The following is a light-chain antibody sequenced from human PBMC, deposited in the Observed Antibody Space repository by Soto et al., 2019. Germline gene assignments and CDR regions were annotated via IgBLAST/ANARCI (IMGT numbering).Light chain of an antibody. J-gene: IGLJ1*01. V-gene: IGLV2-23*02. Sequence: QSALTQPASVSGSPGQSINIACTGTSSDVGHYNLVSWYQQHPGKAPKLMIYEVSKRPSGVSNRFSGSKSGNTASLTISGLQAEDEADYYCCSYAGSSTPLIFGTGTKLTVL. CDR3: CSYAGSSTPLI. CDR1: SSDVGHYNL. CDR2: EVS.